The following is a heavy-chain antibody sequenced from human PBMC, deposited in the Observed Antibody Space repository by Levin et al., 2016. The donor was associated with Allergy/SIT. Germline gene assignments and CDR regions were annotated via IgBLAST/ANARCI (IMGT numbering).Heavy chain of an antibody. D-gene: IGHD6-13*01. CDR2: LYSGGDT. CDR1: GLTVSSHY. V-gene: IGHV3-66*04. Sequence: GESLKISCAASGLTVSSHYMSWFRQAPGKGLEWLSVLYSGGDTYYAESVKGRFTISRDNSKNTVYLQMNSLRAEDAAVYYCARRSLTSGWYYDYWGQGTQVTVSS. J-gene: IGHJ4*02. CDR3: ARRSLTSGWYYDY.